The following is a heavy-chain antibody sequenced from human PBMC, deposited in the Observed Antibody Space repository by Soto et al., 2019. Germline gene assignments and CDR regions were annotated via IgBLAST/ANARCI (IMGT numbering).Heavy chain of an antibody. CDR2: IRSSAERGTT. J-gene: IGHJ4*02. CDR1: GFVFKNAR. D-gene: IGHD3-10*01. Sequence: EVQMVESGGGLVKPGGSLRLSCAASGFVFKNARMSWARQAPGRGLEWVGHIRSSAERGTTDYAAPVKGRFTIPRDDSHNTFYLQMNSLKTEDTAVYCCYHYGSCSYSTDYWGQGTLVTVSA. CDR3: YHYGSCSYSTDY. V-gene: IGHV3-15*07.